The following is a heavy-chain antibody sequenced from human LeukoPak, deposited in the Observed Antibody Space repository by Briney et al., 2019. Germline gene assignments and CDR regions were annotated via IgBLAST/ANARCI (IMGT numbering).Heavy chain of an antibody. J-gene: IGHJ4*02. Sequence: GGSLRLSCAASGFTFSSYSMNWVRQAPGKGLEWVSYISSSRNSIYYADSVKGRFTISRDNSKNTLYLQMNNLRADDTAIYYCARDLGGSEDYWGQGTLVTVSS. V-gene: IGHV3-48*01. CDR1: GFTFSSYS. CDR3: ARDLGGSEDY. CDR2: ISSSRNSI. D-gene: IGHD1-26*01.